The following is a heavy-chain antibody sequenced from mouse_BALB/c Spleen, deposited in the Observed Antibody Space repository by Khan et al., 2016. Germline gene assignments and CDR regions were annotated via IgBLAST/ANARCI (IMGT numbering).Heavy chain of an antibody. CDR1: GYSFTSYY. Sequence: VQLQQSAPALMKPGASVKISCKASGYSFTSYYMYWVKQSHGKSLEWIGYIDPFNGGTSYNQKFKGKATLTVDKSSSTAYMHLSSLTSEDSAVFYCASSTQSFDAMDYWGQGTSVTGSS. V-gene: IGHV1S135*01. J-gene: IGHJ4*01. CDR3: ASSTQSFDAMDY. CDR2: IDPFNGGT. D-gene: IGHD1-1*01.